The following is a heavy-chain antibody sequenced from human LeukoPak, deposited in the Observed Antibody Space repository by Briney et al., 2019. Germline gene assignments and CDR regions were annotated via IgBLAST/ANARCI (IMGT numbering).Heavy chain of an antibody. CDR3: ARGDLPSEDSSSLYDGNTNFDY. CDR2: ISSSSSYI. CDR1: GFTFSSYS. J-gene: IGHJ4*02. V-gene: IGHV3-21*01. D-gene: IGHD6-13*01. Sequence: GGSLRLSCAASGFTFSSYSMNWVRQAPGKGLEWVSSISSSSSYIYYADSVKGRFTISRDNAKNSLYLQMNSLRAEDTAVYYCARGDLPSEDSSSLYDGNTNFDYWGQGTLVTVSS.